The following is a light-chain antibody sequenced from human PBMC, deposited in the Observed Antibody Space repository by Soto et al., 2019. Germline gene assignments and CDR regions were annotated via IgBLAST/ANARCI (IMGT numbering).Light chain of an antibody. J-gene: IGLJ1*01. CDR2: DVS. V-gene: IGLV2-14*01. CDR3: SSYTSSSTPGV. CDR1: SSDVGGYNY. Sequence: QSVLTQPASVSGSPGQSITISCTGTSSDVGGYNYVSWYQQHPGKAPKLMIYDVSNRPSGVSNRFSGSKSGNTASLTISGLQAEDEADYYSSSYTSSSTPGVFRTGTKVHVL.